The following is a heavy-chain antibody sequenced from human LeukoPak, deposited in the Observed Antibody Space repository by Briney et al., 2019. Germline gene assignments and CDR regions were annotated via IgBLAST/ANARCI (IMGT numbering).Heavy chain of an antibody. CDR3: ARSNWNDALDAFDI. CDR1: GGTFSSYA. CDR2: IIPIFGTA. V-gene: IGHV1-69*13. Sequence: SVKVSCKASGGTFSSYAISWVRQTPGQGLEWMGGIIPIFGTANYAQKFQGRVTITADESTSTAYMELSSLRSEDTAVYYCARSNWNDALDAFDIWGQGTMVTVSS. J-gene: IGHJ3*02. D-gene: IGHD1-1*01.